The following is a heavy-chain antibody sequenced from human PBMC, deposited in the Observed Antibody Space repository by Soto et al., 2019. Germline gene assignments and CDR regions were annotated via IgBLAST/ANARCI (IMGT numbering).Heavy chain of an antibody. J-gene: IGHJ5*02. CDR3: ARLGLGSSSWYNWFDP. CDR1: GYSFTSYW. V-gene: IGHV5-51*01. CDR2: IHPSDSDT. D-gene: IGHD6-13*01. Sequence: SCKGSGYSFTSYWIGWVRQMPGKGLEWMGIIHPSDSDTRYSPSFQGQVTISADKSISTAYLQWSSLKASDTAMYYCARLGLGSSSWYNWFDPWGQGTLVTVSS.